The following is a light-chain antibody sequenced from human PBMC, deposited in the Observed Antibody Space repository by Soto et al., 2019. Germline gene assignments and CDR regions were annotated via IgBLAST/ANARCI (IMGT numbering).Light chain of an antibody. CDR1: SSDVGKYNL. CDR2: EAT. CDR3: SSHAGRGTVV. Sequence: QSALTPPASVSGSPGQSITISCTGTSSDVGKYNLVSWYQQHPGKAPKLMIYEATKRPSGVSNRFSGSKSGNTASLTISGLQAEDEADYYCSSHAGRGTVVFGGGTKLTVL. J-gene: IGLJ2*01. V-gene: IGLV2-23*01.